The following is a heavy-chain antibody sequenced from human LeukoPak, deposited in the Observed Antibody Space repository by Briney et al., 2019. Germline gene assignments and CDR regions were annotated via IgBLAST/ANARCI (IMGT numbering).Heavy chain of an antibody. Sequence: SETLPLTCTVSGGSISSDYWSWIRQPPGKGLEWIGWISYSGSTTYNPSLKSRVTTSVDTSKNQFSLKLTSVTAADTAVYYCARYRGNSNGGFDPWGQGTLVTVSS. J-gene: IGHJ5*02. CDR2: ISYSGST. CDR3: ARYRGNSNGGFDP. CDR1: GGSISSDY. D-gene: IGHD4-23*01. V-gene: IGHV4-59*01.